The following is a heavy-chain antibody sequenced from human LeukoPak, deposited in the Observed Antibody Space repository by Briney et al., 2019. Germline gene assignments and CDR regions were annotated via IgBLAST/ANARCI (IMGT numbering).Heavy chain of an antibody. CDR3: ARDRRGLYDFWSGYHGMDV. J-gene: IGHJ6*02. D-gene: IGHD3-3*01. CDR1: GFTFSSYA. V-gene: IGHV3-30-3*01. Sequence: GGSLRLSCAPSGFTFSSYAMHWARQAPGRGLEGVAVISYDGSNKYYADSVKGRFTISRDNSKNTLYLQMNSLRAEDTAVYYCARDRRGLYDFWSGYHGMDVWGQGTTVTVSS. CDR2: ISYDGSNK.